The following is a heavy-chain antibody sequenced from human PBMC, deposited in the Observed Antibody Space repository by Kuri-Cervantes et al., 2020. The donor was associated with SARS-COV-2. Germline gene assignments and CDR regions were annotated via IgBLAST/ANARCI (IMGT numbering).Heavy chain of an antibody. J-gene: IGHJ3*02. Sequence: GESLKISCAASGFTFSSYGMHWVRQAPGKGLEWVAVIWYDGSNKYYADSVKGRFTISRDNSKNTLYLQMNSLRAEDTAVYYCARSFVYYDILDAFDIWGQGTMVTVSS. CDR3: ARSFVYYDILDAFDI. CDR1: GFTFSSYG. D-gene: IGHD3-9*01. V-gene: IGHV3-33*01. CDR2: IWYDGSNK.